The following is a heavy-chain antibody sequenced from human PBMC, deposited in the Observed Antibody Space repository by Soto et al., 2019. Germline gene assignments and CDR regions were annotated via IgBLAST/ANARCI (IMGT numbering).Heavy chain of an antibody. CDR2: ISGSGGST. Sequence: GGSLRLSCAASGFTFSSYAMSWVRQAPGKGLEWVSAISGSGGSTYYADSVKGRFTISRDNSKNTLYLQMNSLRAEDTAVYYCAKDLNRYDFWTGSGPYFDYWGQGTLVTVSS. V-gene: IGHV3-23*01. CDR3: AKDLNRYDFWTGSGPYFDY. D-gene: IGHD3-3*01. J-gene: IGHJ4*02. CDR1: GFTFSSYA.